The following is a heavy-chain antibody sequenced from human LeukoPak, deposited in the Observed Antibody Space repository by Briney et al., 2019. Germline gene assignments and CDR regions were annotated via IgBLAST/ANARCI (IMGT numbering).Heavy chain of an antibody. V-gene: IGHV1-2*02. CDR1: GYTFTSYY. CDR3: ARYYIEGRCFDY. J-gene: IGHJ4*02. CDR2: INPNSGGT. D-gene: IGHD3-10*01. Sequence: ASVKVSCKASGYTFTSYYIHWVRQAPGQGLEWMGWINPNSGGTNYAQKLQGRVTMTRDTSIRTAYMELSRLRSDDTAMYYCARYYIEGRCFDYWGQGTLVTVSS.